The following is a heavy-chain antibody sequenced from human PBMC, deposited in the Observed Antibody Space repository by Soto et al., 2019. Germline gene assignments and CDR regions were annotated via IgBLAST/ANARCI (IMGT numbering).Heavy chain of an antibody. CDR2: RYSTGTT. J-gene: IGHJ5*02. V-gene: IGHV4-38-2*02. Sequence: SETLSLTCTVSGYSINSGYIWGWVRRPPGQGLEWIGSRYSTGTTYYNPSLRRRVKMSVDTSKNQLSLVLRSVTAADTAVYYCVARATVVNSPWFDPWGQGTKVTVYS. CDR1: GYSINSGYI. D-gene: IGHD1-1*01. CDR3: VARATVVNSPWFDP.